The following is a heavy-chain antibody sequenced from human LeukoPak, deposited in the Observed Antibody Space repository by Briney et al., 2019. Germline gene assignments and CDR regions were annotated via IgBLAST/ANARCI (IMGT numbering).Heavy chain of an antibody. CDR2: ISSSDSST. D-gene: IGHD2-2*02. CDR1: GFTFSSYA. V-gene: IGHV3-23*01. CDR3: AKGRGYCSSTSCYKGSASDY. J-gene: IGHJ4*02. Sequence: GGSLRLSCAASGFTFSSYAMSWVRQAPGKGPEWVSTISSSDSSTFYADSVRGRFTISRDNSKNTLYLQMNSLRAEDTAVYYCAKGRGYCSSTSCYKGSASDYWGQGTLVTVSS.